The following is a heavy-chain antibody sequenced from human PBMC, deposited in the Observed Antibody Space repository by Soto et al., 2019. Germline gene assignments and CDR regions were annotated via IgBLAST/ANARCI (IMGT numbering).Heavy chain of an antibody. CDR3: VKRAVAGSTFRDYFDY. V-gene: IGHV3-30*18. D-gene: IGHD6-19*01. CDR2: ISYDGSNK. Sequence: QVQLVESGGGVVQPGRSLRLSCAASGFTFSSYGMHWVRQAPGKGLEWVAVISYDGSNKYYADSVKGRFTISRDNSKNTLYLQMNSLRAEDTAVYYCVKRAVAGSTFRDYFDYWGQGTMVTVSS. J-gene: IGHJ4*02. CDR1: GFTFSSYG.